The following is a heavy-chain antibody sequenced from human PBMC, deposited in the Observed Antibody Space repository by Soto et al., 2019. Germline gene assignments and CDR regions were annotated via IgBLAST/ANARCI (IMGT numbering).Heavy chain of an antibody. CDR1: GYTFTGYY. Sequence: GASVKVSCKASGYTFTGYYMHWVRQAPGQGLEWMGWINPNSGGTNYAQKFQGWVTMTRDTSISTAYMELSRLRSDDTAVYYCARGDVVPAAQDAFDIWGQGTMVTVSS. CDR2: INPNSGGT. CDR3: ARGDVVPAAQDAFDI. D-gene: IGHD2-2*01. J-gene: IGHJ3*02. V-gene: IGHV1-2*04.